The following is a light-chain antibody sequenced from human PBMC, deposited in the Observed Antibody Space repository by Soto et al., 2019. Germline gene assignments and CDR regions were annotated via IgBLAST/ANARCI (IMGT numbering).Light chain of an antibody. CDR3: QQRSNWPPT. CDR2: DVS. J-gene: IGKJ4*01. V-gene: IGKV3-11*01. CDR1: NTVANF. Sequence: DTVLIQSPATLSLSPGERATLSCRASNTVANFLAWYQHKPGQAPRLLIYDVSNRATGIPARFSGSGSGTDCTLTISSLEPDDFAVYYCQQRSNWPPTFGGGTNVEI.